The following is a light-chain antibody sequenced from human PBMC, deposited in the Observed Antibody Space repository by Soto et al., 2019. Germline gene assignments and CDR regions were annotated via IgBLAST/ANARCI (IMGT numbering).Light chain of an antibody. CDR2: NID. Sequence: EIVLTQSPGTLSLSPGERATLSCRASQSVTTTYLAWYQQKPGQAPRLLIYNIDSRAAGIPDRFSGSGSGTDFTLSINRLEPEDFAVYYCQHYGSLPRTFGQGTMVEI. CDR3: QHYGSLPRT. J-gene: IGKJ2*02. CDR1: QSVTTTY. V-gene: IGKV3-20*01.